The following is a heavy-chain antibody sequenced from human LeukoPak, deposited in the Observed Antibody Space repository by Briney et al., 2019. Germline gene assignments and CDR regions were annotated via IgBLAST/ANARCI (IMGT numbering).Heavy chain of an antibody. Sequence: GGSLRLSCDSSGFTFSSYAMSWVRQAPGKGLEWVSAISGSGDTTYYADSVKGRFTISRDNSKNMLYLQMNSLRAEDTAVYYCAKDLAGSGSYSFDYWGQGTLVTVSS. J-gene: IGHJ4*02. D-gene: IGHD1-26*01. CDR3: AKDLAGSGSYSFDY. V-gene: IGHV3-23*01. CDR1: GFTFSSYA. CDR2: ISGSGDTT.